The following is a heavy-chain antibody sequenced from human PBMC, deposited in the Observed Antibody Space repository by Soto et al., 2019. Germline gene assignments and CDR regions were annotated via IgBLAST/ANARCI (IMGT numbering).Heavy chain of an antibody. CDR3: ARGWGGYFQH. V-gene: IGHV4-59*01. J-gene: IGHJ1*01. CDR2: IYYSGST. CDR1: GGSISSYY. D-gene: IGHD7-27*01. Sequence: SETLSLTYTVSGGSISSYYWSWIRQPPGKGLEWIGYIYYSGSTNYNPSLKSRVTISVDTSKNQFSLKLSSVTAADTAVYYCARGWGGYFQHWGQGTLVTVSS.